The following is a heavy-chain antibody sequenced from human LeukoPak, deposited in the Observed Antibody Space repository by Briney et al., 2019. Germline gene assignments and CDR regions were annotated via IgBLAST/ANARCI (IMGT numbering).Heavy chain of an antibody. Sequence: GGSLRLSCAASGFTFSSYAMSWVRQAPGKGLEWVSAISGSGGSTYYADSVKGRFTISRDNSKNTLYLQMNSLRAEDTAVYYCARGAGDAYYYYYGMDVWGRGTTVTVSS. CDR2: ISGSGGST. J-gene: IGHJ6*02. CDR3: ARGAGDAYYYYYGMDV. D-gene: IGHD7-27*01. CDR1: GFTFSSYA. V-gene: IGHV3-23*01.